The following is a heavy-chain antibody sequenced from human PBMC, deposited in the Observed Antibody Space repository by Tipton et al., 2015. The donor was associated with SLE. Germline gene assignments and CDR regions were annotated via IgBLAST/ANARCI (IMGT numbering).Heavy chain of an antibody. CDR2: ISGGGNYI. Sequence: GSLRLSCAASGFIFRSYSVTWVRQAPGKGLEWVSSISGGGNYIYYADSVKGRFTISRDNAKNSLYLQMNSVRAEDTAIYYCARHGLGSYFDYWGQGTLVTVSS. V-gene: IGHV3-21*01. J-gene: IGHJ4*02. CDR3: ARHGLGSYFDY. D-gene: IGHD3/OR15-3a*01. CDR1: GFIFRSYS.